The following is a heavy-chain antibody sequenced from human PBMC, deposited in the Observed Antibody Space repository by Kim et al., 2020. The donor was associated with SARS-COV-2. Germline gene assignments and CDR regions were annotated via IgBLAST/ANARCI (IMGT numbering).Heavy chain of an antibody. D-gene: IGHD1-26*01. Sequence: GESLKISCKGSGYSFTSYWISWVRQMPGKGLEWMGRIDPSDSYTNYSPSFQGHVTISADKSISTAYLQWSSLKASDTAMYYCMFLGRLLVGAYYFDYWGQGTLVTVSS. CDR3: MFLGRLLVGAYYFDY. CDR1: GYSFTSYW. V-gene: IGHV5-10-1*01. J-gene: IGHJ4*02. CDR2: IDPSDSYT.